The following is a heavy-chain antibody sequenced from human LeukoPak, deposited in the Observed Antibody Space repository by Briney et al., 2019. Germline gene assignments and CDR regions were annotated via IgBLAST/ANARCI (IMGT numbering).Heavy chain of an antibody. D-gene: IGHD3-10*01. J-gene: IGHJ4*02. Sequence: ASVKVSCKASGGTFSSYAISWVRQAPGQGPEWMGRIIPILGIANYAQKFQGRVTITADKSTSTAYMELSSLRSEDTAVYYCARVVNRGELDYWGQGTLVTVSS. CDR1: GGTFSSYA. CDR3: ARVVNRGELDY. V-gene: IGHV1-69*04. CDR2: IIPILGIA.